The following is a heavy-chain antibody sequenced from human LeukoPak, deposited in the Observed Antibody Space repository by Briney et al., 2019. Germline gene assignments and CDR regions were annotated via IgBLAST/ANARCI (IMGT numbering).Heavy chain of an antibody. CDR2: FDPEDGET. D-gene: IGHD2/OR15-2a*01. Sequence: ASVKVSCKVSGYTLTELSMHWVRQAPGKGLEWMGGFDPEDGETIYAQKFQGRVTMTEDTSTDTAYMELSSLRFEDTAVYYCATSASTDYYYYYGMDVWGQGTTVTVSS. CDR3: ATSASTDYYYYYGMDV. V-gene: IGHV1-24*01. CDR1: GYTLTELS. J-gene: IGHJ6*02.